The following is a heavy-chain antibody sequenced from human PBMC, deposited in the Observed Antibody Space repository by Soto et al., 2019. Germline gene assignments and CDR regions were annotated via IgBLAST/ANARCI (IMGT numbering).Heavy chain of an antibody. V-gene: IGHV3-23*01. J-gene: IGHJ4*02. CDR3: AKDTSGDDYEEFDY. D-gene: IGHD5-12*01. CDR1: GFTFSSYA. CDR2: ISGSGGST. Sequence: EVQLLESGGGLVQPGGSLRLSCAASGFTFSSYAMSWVTQAHGKGLGWVSAISGSGGSTYYADSVKGRFTISRDNSKNTLYLQMNSLRAEDTAVYYCAKDTSGDDYEEFDYWGQGTLVTVSS.